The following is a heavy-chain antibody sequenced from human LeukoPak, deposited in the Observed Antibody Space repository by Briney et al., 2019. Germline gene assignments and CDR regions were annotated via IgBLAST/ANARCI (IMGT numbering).Heavy chain of an antibody. J-gene: IGHJ4*02. V-gene: IGHV1-46*01. Sequence: INPSGGSTSYAQKFQGRVTMTRNTSTSTVYMELSSLRSEDTAVYYCASSKGYSYGDPLDYWGQGTLVTVSS. CDR3: ASSKGYSYGDPLDY. CDR2: INPSGGST. D-gene: IGHD5-18*01.